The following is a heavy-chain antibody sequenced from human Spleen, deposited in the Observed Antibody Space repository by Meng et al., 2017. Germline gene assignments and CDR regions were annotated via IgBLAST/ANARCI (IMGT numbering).Heavy chain of an antibody. Sequence: SGGELKKPGASVKVSCKPSGYPFTAYYIHWVRQAPGQGLEWMGHINPDTGDTLYAQKFQGRVSMTGDTSISTAYVELSGLRSDDTAVYYCARDENISLGKLFGDYWGQGTLVTVSS. D-gene: IGHD2-21*01. CDR2: INPDTGDT. V-gene: IGHV1-2*06. CDR3: ARDENISLGKLFGDY. CDR1: GYPFTAYY. J-gene: IGHJ4*02.